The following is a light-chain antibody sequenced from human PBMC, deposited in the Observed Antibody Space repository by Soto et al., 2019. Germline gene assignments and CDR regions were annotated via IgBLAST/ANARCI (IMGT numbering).Light chain of an antibody. J-gene: IGKJ1*01. CDR3: QQRGVWPA. V-gene: IGKV3-11*01. CDR1: LSLSSY. CDR2: DVS. Sequence: EVVLTQFPATLSLSPGDRATLSCRASLSLSSYLTWYQQKPGQAPRLLFYDVSNRATGVPDRFTSSGSGTDFTLTISSLDPEDFAVYYCQQRGVWPAFGQGTQVEIK.